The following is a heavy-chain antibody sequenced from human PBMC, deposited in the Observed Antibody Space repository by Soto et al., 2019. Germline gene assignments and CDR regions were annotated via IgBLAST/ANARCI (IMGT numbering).Heavy chain of an antibody. CDR2: IFWDDDP. Sequence: QITLKESGPTVVKPTQTLTLTCIFSGFSFSADGVAVGWIRQPPGKALEWLALIFWDDDPRYSPSLKSRLTINKDTSKNQVVLTMANMDPVDTGTYYCAHAYGVTSWPNDAFDVWGQGTVVTVSS. J-gene: IGHJ3*01. D-gene: IGHD2-21*01. V-gene: IGHV2-5*02. CDR1: GFSFSADGVA. CDR3: AHAYGVTSWPNDAFDV.